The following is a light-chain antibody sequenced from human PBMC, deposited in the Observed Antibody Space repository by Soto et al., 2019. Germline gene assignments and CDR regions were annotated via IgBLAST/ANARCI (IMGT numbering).Light chain of an antibody. CDR1: DIARKT. CDR3: QVWDISSDHHV. Sequence: SYDLTQPPSVSVAPGQTARITCGGNDIARKTVHWYQQKPGQAPVLVVYGDDERPSGIPERFSGSNSGNTATLTISRVEAGDEADYYCQVWDISSDHHVFGTGTKVTVL. J-gene: IGLJ1*01. CDR2: GDD. V-gene: IGLV3-21*02.